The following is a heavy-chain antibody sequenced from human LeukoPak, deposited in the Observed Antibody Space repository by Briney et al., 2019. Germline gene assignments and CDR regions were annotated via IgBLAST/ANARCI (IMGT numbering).Heavy chain of an antibody. CDR2: INPSGGST. Sequence: ASVKISCKASGYTFTSYYMHWVRQAPGQGLEWMGIINPSGGSTSYAQKFQGRVTMTRDTSTSTVYMELSSLRSEDTAVYYCAAVLASGAPYFDYWGQGTLVTVSS. J-gene: IGHJ4*02. D-gene: IGHD3-3*02. V-gene: IGHV1-46*01. CDR1: GYTFTSYY. CDR3: AAVLASGAPYFDY.